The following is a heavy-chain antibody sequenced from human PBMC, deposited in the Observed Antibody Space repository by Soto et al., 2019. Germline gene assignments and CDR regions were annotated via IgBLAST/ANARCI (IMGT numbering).Heavy chain of an antibody. V-gene: IGHV4-34*01. CDR3: ARGITFGGVIAKYYFDY. D-gene: IGHD3-16*02. J-gene: IGHJ4*02. CDR1: GGSFSGYY. CDR2: INHSGST. Sequence: SETLSLTCAVYGGSFSGYYWTWIRQPPGSGLEWIGEINHSGSTNYNPSLKSRVTISVDTSKNQFSLKLSSVTAADTAVYYCARGITFGGVIAKYYFDYWGQGTLVTVSS.